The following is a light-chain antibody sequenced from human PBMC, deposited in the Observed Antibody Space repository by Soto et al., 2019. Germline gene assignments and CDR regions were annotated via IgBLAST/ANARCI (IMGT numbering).Light chain of an antibody. CDR1: QGISSY. V-gene: IGKV1-9*01. CDR3: QQLYMYQRP. CDR2: AAS. Sequence: IQLTQSPSSLSASVGDRVTITCRASQGISSYLAWYMQKPGNAPKLLIYAASTLQRGVPLRFSGSESGTDFTLTISSLQPESVATYYWQQLYMYQRPFGKETRVEI. J-gene: IGKJ1*01.